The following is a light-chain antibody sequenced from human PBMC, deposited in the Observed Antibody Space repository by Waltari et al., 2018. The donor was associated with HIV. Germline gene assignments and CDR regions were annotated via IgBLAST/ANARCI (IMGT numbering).Light chain of an antibody. V-gene: IGKV3D-20*01. CDR1: QTVSNNY. Sequence: EIVLTQSPATLSLSPGERATLSCGASQTVSNNYLAWYQQKPGLAPRLLIYDASSRAAGVPDRFSGNGSGTNFTLTISRLEPEDFAVYYCHQFGSSTSYTFGQGTKVEIK. CDR3: HQFGSSTSYT. CDR2: DAS. J-gene: IGKJ2*01.